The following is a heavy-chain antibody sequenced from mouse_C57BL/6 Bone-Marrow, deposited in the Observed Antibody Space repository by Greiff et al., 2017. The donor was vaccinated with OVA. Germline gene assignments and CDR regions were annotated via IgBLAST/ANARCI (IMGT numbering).Heavy chain of an antibody. CDR2: INPNNGGT. V-gene: IGHV1-26*01. J-gene: IGHJ2*01. Sequence: VQLQQSGPELVKPGASVKISCKASGYTFTDYYMNWVKQSHGKSLEWIGDINPNNGGTSYNQKFKGKATLTVDKSSSTAYMELRSLTSEDSAVYYCAIKGSYFDYWGQGTTLTVSS. CDR3: AIKGSYFDY. CDR1: GYTFTDYY.